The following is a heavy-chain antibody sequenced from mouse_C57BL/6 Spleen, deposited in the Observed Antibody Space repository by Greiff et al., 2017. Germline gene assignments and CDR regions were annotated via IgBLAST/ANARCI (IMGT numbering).Heavy chain of an antibody. D-gene: IGHD2-4*01. CDR2: ISYDGSN. CDR1: GYSITSGYY. V-gene: IGHV3-6*01. CDR3: ARAYYDYDGPSFDY. Sequence: DVQLQESGPGLVKPSQSLSLTCSVTGYSITSGYYWNWIRQFPGNKLEWMGYISYDGSNNYNPSLKNRISITRDTSKNQFFLKLNSVTTEDTATYYCARAYYDYDGPSFDYWGQGTTLTVSS. J-gene: IGHJ2*01.